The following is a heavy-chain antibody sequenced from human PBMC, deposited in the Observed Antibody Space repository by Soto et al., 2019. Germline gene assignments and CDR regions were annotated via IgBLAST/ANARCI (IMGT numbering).Heavy chain of an antibody. CDR1: GFTFSSYA. D-gene: IGHD4-17*01. J-gene: IGHJ4*02. CDR2: ISGSGGST. Sequence: GGSLRLSCAASGFTFSSYAMSWVRQAPGKGLEWVSAISGSGGSTYYADSVKGRFTISRDNSKNTLYLQMNSLRAEDTAVYYCAKDRWRWDYGDGSDYWGQGTLVTVSS. V-gene: IGHV3-23*01. CDR3: AKDRWRWDYGDGSDY.